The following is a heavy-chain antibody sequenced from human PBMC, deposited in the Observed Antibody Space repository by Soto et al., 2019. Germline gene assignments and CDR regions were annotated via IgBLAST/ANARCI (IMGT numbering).Heavy chain of an antibody. V-gene: IGHV6-1*01. Sequence: SQTLSLTCAISGDSVSSNSAAWNWIRQSPSRGLEWLGRTYYRSKWYNDYAVSVKSRITINPDTSKNQFSLQLNSVTPEDTAVYYCARVVGIGARPISRGNWFDPWGQGTLVTISS. J-gene: IGHJ5*02. CDR3: ARVVGIGARPISRGNWFDP. CDR2: TYYRSKWYN. D-gene: IGHD6-6*01. CDR1: GDSVSSNSAA.